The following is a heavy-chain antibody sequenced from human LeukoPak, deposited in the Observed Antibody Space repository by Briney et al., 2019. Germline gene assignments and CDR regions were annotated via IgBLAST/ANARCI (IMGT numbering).Heavy chain of an antibody. J-gene: IGHJ6*02. CDR1: GGSISSGDYY. CDR2: IYYSGST. CDR3: ARSRSGSYYYDGLDV. D-gene: IGHD2-15*01. V-gene: IGHV4-30-4*01. Sequence: SETLSLTCTVSGGSISSGDYYWSWIRQPPGKGLEWIGYIYYSGSTSYNPSLKSRLAISVDTSKNQFSLELSSVTAADTAIYYCARSRSGSYYYDGLDVWGQGTTVTVSS.